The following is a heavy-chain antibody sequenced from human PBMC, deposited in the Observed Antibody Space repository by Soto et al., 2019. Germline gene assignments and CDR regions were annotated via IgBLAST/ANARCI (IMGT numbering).Heavy chain of an antibody. V-gene: IGHV4-34*01. CDR1: GGSFSGYY. CDR3: ARGQNDFWSGYNNWFDP. Sequence: PSETLSLTCAVYGGSFSGYYWSWIRQPPGKGLEWIGEINHSGSTNYNPSLKSRVTISVDTSKNQFSLKLSSVTAADTAVYYCARGQNDFWSGYNNWFDPWGQGTLVTVSS. J-gene: IGHJ5*02. CDR2: INHSGST. D-gene: IGHD3-3*01.